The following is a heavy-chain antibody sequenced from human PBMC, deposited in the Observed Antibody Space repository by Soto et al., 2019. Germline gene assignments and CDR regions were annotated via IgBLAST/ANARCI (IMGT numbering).Heavy chain of an antibody. CDR1: GFKFNNYW. D-gene: IGHD2-2*01. CDR3: AREIVVILNAVYYYYGMDV. V-gene: IGHV3-74*01. CDR2: INDDGSDGGTT. J-gene: IGHJ6*02. Sequence: GGSLRLSCAASGFKFNNYWMHGVRQGPGKGLVWVSHINDDGSDGGTTAYADSVKCRFTISRDNAKNTLYLQMNNVRAEDTAVYYCAREIVVILNAVYYYYGMDVWGQGTTVTVSS.